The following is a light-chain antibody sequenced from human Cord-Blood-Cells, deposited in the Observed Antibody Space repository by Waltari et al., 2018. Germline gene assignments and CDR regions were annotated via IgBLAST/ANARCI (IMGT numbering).Light chain of an antibody. CDR2: AAS. CDR1: QSISSY. J-gene: IGKJ3*01. CDR3: QQSYSTPFT. V-gene: IGKV1-39*01. Sequence: DIQMTQSPSSLSAYVGATVTSTCRASQSISSYLNWYQQKPGKAPKLLIYAASSLQSGVPSRFSGSGSGTDFTLTISSLQPEDFATYYCQQSYSTPFTFGPGTKVDIK.